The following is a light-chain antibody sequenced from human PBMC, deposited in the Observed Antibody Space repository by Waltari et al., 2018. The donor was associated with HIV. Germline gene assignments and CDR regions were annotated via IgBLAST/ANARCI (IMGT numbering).Light chain of an antibody. CDR1: QSLPSNY. CDR3: QQYGSSAT. Sequence: EIVLTQSPGTLSLSPGEGATLSCRASQSLPSNYVAWYLQKPGQAPRLLIYGASFRATGIPDRFSGSGSGTDFTLTISRLEPEDFATYFCQQYGSSATFGPGTKVDI. J-gene: IGKJ3*01. V-gene: IGKV3-20*01. CDR2: GAS.